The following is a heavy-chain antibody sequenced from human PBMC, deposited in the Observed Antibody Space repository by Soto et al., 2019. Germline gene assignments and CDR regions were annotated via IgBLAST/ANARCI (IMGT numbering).Heavy chain of an antibody. V-gene: IGHV3-48*02. CDR2: ISTSSSTI. Sequence: GGSLIVSCAASGFTFSSYSMNWVSQAPGKGLEWVSYISTSSSTIYYADSVKGRFTISRDNAKNSLYLQMNSLRDEDTAVYYCAREGRRTRMIVAPPGYFDLWGRGTLVTVSS. J-gene: IGHJ2*01. CDR1: GFTFSSYS. D-gene: IGHD3-22*01. CDR3: AREGRRTRMIVAPPGYFDL.